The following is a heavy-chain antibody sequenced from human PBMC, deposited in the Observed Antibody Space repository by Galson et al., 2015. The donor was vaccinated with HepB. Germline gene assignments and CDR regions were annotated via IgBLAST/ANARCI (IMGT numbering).Heavy chain of an antibody. Sequence: SLRLSCAASGFTFSSYDMHWVRQATGKGLEWVSAIGTAGDTYYPGSVKGRFTISRENAKNFLYLQMNSLRAGDTAVYYCARSDAAAGTGLLSMDVWGQGTTVTVSS. CDR1: GFTFSSYD. CDR2: IGTAGDT. J-gene: IGHJ6*02. D-gene: IGHD6-13*01. CDR3: ARSDAAAGTGLLSMDV. V-gene: IGHV3-13*01.